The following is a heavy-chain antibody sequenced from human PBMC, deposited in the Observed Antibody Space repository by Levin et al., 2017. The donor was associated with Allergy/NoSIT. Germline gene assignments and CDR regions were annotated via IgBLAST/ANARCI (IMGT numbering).Heavy chain of an antibody. V-gene: IGHV3-21*01. CDR3: ARGGYSYGKDNYFDY. CDR2: ISSSSSYI. Sequence: GESLKISCAASGFTFSSYSMNWVRQAPGKGLEWVSSISSSSSYIYYADSVKGRFTISRDNAKNSLYLQMNSLRAEDTAVYYCARGGYSYGKDNYFDYWGQGTLVTVSS. J-gene: IGHJ4*02. CDR1: GFTFSSYS. D-gene: IGHD5-18*01.